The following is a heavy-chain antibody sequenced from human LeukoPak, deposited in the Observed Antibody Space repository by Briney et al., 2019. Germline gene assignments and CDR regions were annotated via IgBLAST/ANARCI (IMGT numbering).Heavy chain of an antibody. V-gene: IGHV3-23*01. D-gene: IGHD1-26*01. CDR3: ARDSANVVGAKSIFDY. CDR2: ISDSGYRT. CDR1: GFIFGSYA. Sequence: GGSLRLSCSASGFIFGSYAMSRVRQAPGKGLEWVSTISDSGYRTNYADSVKGRFTISRDNAKNSLHLQMSSLRAEDTAVYYCARDSANVVGAKSIFDYWGQGALVTVSS. J-gene: IGHJ4*02.